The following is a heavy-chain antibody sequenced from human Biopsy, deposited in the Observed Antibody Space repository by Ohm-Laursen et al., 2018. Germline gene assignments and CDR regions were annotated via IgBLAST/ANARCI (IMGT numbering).Heavy chain of an antibody. CDR3: ATKLTGYFHH. Sequence: SVKVSCRSPGGTFSNYGVNWVRQAPGQGLEWLGGNIPILGTGNYAQKFQDRVTVAADTSTSTATMELRSLRSDDTAVYYCATKLTGYFHHWGQGTLVIVSS. CDR1: GGTFSNYG. J-gene: IGHJ1*01. V-gene: IGHV1-69*06. CDR2: NIPILGTG. D-gene: IGHD3-9*01.